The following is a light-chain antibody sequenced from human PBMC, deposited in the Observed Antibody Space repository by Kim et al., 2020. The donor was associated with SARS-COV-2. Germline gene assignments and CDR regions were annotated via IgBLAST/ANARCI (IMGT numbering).Light chain of an antibody. CDR2: AAY. Sequence: SASPGDKVTITCRLTQNIARYLAWFQQRPGKAPQLLIYAAYTLHTGAPSRFSGSASGTDFTLTINPLQSEDSATYFCQQYFDFPYTFGQGTKLEI. J-gene: IGKJ2*01. CDR1: QNIARY. V-gene: IGKV1D-8*02. CDR3: QQYFDFPYT.